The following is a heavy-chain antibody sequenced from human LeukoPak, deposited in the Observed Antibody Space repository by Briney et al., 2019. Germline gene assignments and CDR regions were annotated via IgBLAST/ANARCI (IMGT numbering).Heavy chain of an antibody. J-gene: IGHJ1*01. D-gene: IGHD5-12*01. CDR2: ISSAGGTA. Sequence: GGSLRLSCSASGFTFRDYPIHWVRQAPGEGLQYVSAISSAGGTAYYADSVRGRFTISRDNSKNTLYLQMSSLRAEDTALYYCVKVGDSGYGEYYQHWGQGTLVTVSS. V-gene: IGHV3-64D*06. CDR3: VKVGDSGYGEYYQH. CDR1: GFTFRDYP.